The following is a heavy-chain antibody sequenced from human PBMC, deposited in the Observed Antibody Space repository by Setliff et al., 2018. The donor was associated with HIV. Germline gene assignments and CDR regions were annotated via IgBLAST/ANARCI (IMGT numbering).Heavy chain of an antibody. D-gene: IGHD1-26*01. V-gene: IGHV4-39*01. Sequence: SLTCTVSGGSISDSRYYWGWIRQPPGKGLEWIGNIYYSGSTYYNPSLKSRVTISVDTSKNQFSLKLSSVTAADTAVYYCARPVEMANREFDYWGQGTLGTVSS. CDR3: ARPVEMANREFDY. J-gene: IGHJ4*02. CDR1: GGSISDSRYY. CDR2: IYYSGST.